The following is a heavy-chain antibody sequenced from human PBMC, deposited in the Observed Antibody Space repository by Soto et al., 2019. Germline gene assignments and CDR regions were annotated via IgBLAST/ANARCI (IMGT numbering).Heavy chain of an antibody. D-gene: IGHD6-13*01. V-gene: IGHV4-59*01. J-gene: IGHJ4*02. CDR1: GGSISSYY. CDR3: ASAGSSWPYFDY. Sequence: PSETLSLTCTVSGGSISSYYWSWIRQPPGKGLEWIGYIYYSGSTNYNPSLKSRVTISVDTSKNQFSLKLSSVTAADTAVYYCASAGSSWPYFDYWGQGTLVTVSS. CDR2: IYYSGST.